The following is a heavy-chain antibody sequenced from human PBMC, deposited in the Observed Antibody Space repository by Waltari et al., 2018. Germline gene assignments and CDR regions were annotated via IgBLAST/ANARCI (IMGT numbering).Heavy chain of an antibody. CDR3: AREAMVQGVSDY. Sequence: QVQLQESGPGLVKPSETLSLTCTVSGGSISSHYWSWIRQPPGKGLEWIGYIYYSGNTNYNPSLKSRVTISVDTSKNQFSLKLSSVTAADTAVYYCAREAMVQGVSDYWGQGTLVTVSS. CDR1: GGSISSHY. D-gene: IGHD3-10*01. CDR2: IYYSGNT. V-gene: IGHV4-59*11. J-gene: IGHJ4*02.